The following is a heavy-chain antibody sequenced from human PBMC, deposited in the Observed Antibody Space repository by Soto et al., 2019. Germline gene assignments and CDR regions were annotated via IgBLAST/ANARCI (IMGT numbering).Heavy chain of an antibody. CDR2: IYYSGST. Sequence: SETLSLTCTVSCGSISSSSYYWGWIRQPPGKGLEWIGSIYYSGSTYYNPSLKSRVTISVDTSKNQFSLKLSSVTAADTAVYYCARSEITMIVVVITPTYYFDYWGQGTLVTVSS. V-gene: IGHV4-39*01. CDR3: ARSEITMIVVVITPTYYFDY. J-gene: IGHJ4*02. D-gene: IGHD3-22*01. CDR1: CGSISSSSYY.